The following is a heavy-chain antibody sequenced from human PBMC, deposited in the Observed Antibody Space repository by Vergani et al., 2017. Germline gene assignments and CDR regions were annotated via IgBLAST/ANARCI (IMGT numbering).Heavy chain of an antibody. CDR2: IIPILGIA. D-gene: IGHD6-6*01. CDR1: GGPFSSYA. J-gene: IGHJ4*02. Sequence: QVQLVQSGAEVKKPGASVKVSCKASGGPFSSYAISWVRQAPGQGLEWMGRIIPILGIANYAQKFQGRVTITAEKSTSTAYMELSGLKSEDTAVDYCAGGGSSDYWGQGTLVTVSS. V-gene: IGHV1-69*04. CDR3: AGGGSSDY.